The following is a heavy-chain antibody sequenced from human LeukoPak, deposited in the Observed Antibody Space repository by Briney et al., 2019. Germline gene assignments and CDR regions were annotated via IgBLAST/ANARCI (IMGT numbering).Heavy chain of an antibody. D-gene: IGHD2-2*01. Sequence: GGSLRLSCAASGFTVSSNYMSWVRQAPGKGLEWVSVIYSGGSTYYADSVKGRFTISRDNSKNTLYLQMNSMRAEDTAVYYCASILGYCSSTSCQDYWGQGTLVTDSS. CDR2: IYSGGST. V-gene: IGHV3-66*02. CDR1: GFTVSSNY. CDR3: ASILGYCSSTSCQDY. J-gene: IGHJ4*02.